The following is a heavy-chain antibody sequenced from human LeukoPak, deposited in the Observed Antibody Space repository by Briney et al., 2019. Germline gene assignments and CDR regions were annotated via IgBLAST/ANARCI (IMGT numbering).Heavy chain of an antibody. CDR3: AKGYCSGGSCYRGVPDY. CDR2: ISGSGGST. CDR1: GFTFSSYA. V-gene: IGHV3-23*01. Sequence: GGSLRLSCAASGFTFSSYAMSWVRQAPGKGLEWASAISGSGGSTYYADSVKGRFTISRDNSKNTLYLQMNSLRAEDTAVYYCAKGYCSGGSCYRGVPDYWGQGTLVTVSS. J-gene: IGHJ4*02. D-gene: IGHD2-15*01.